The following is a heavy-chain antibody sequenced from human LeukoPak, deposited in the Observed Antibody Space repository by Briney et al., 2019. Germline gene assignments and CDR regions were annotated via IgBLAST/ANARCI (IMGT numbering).Heavy chain of an antibody. J-gene: IGHJ4*02. CDR1: GYTFIRYY. Sequence: ASVKVSCKASGYTFIRYYMHWVRQAPGQGLEWMGIINPSGGSTSYAQKFQGRVTMTRDTSTSTVYMELSRLRSEDTAVYYCAKGGYGDRIDYWGQGTLVSVSS. V-gene: IGHV1-46*01. D-gene: IGHD4-17*01. CDR3: AKGGYGDRIDY. CDR2: INPSGGST.